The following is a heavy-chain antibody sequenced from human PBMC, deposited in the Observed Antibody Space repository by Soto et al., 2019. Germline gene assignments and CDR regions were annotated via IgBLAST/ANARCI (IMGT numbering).Heavy chain of an antibody. V-gene: IGHV3-23*01. CDR3: VGKAAAGTSH. J-gene: IGHJ4*02. Sequence: EVRLLESGGGLVQPGGSLRLSCAASGFTFSSYAMSWVRQAPGKGLEWVSAISGSGGSTYYADSVKGRFTISRANSKNTLYLQMTSLRAEDAAVYYCVGKAAAGTSHWGQGTLVTVSS. D-gene: IGHD6-13*01. CDR1: GFTFSSYA. CDR2: ISGSGGST.